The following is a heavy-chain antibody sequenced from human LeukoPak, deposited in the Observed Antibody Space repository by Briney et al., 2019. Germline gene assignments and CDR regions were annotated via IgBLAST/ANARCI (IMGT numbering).Heavy chain of an antibody. Sequence: ASVKVSCKASGYTFTSYYMHWVRQAPGQGLEWMGIINPSGGSTSYAQKFQGRVTMTRDMSTSTVYMGLSSLRSEDTAVYYCARGSLPPEKPNDFDYWGQGTLVTVSS. CDR2: INPSGGST. CDR3: ARGSLPPEKPNDFDY. V-gene: IGHV1-46*01. J-gene: IGHJ4*02. D-gene: IGHD2-15*01. CDR1: GYTFTSYY.